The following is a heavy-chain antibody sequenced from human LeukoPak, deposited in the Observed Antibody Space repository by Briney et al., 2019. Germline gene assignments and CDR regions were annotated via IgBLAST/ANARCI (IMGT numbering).Heavy chain of an antibody. Sequence: GASVKVSCKGSGYTVTNYGITCIRRIPWQWIQWLRWISAYNGNTNYAHKLQDRLTLTSDTSTMTADMELRSLSSDDTAIYYWARTPKQFGELYQPGVTWGQGTLVTVSS. J-gene: IGHJ5*02. CDR1: GYTVTNYG. CDR3: ARTPKQFGELYQPGVT. CDR2: ISAYNGNT. D-gene: IGHD3-10*01. V-gene: IGHV1-18*01.